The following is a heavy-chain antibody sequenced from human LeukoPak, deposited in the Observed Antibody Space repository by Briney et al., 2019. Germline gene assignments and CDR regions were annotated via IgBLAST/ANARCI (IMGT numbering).Heavy chain of an antibody. V-gene: IGHV3-13*01. Sequence: GGSLRLSCAASGFTFSRYDMHWVRQVTGKGLEWVSAIDTAGDTYYPGSVKGRFTISRDNAKNSLYLQMNSLRAEDTAVYYCARDPDDGSGYPHPYFDYWGQGTLVTVSS. CDR2: IDTAGDT. CDR1: GFTFSRYD. J-gene: IGHJ4*02. D-gene: IGHD3-22*01. CDR3: ARDPDDGSGYPHPYFDY.